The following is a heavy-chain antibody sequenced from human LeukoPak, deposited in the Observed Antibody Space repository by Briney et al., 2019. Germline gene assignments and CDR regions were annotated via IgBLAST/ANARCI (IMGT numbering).Heavy chain of an antibody. CDR1: GYTFTNYG. V-gene: IGHV1-18*01. Sequence: ASVKVSCKASGYTFTNYGISWVRQAPGQGLECMGWISTYNGNTKYAQKLQGRVTMTTDTSTSTAYMELRSLRSDDTAVYYCARDPHQFSSGWSHFDYWGQGALVTVSS. CDR3: ARDPHQFSSGWSHFDY. J-gene: IGHJ4*02. CDR2: ISTYNGNT. D-gene: IGHD6-19*01.